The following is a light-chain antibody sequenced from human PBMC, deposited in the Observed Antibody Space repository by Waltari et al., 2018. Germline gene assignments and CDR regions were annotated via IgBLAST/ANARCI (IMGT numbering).Light chain of an antibody. CDR1: KLGDKY. Sequence: SYELIQPASVSVSPGQTARITCSGDKLGDKYACWFQQKPGQSPILVIYQDNKRPSGIPERFSGSNSGDTSTLTISGTQPMDEADYYCQTWDSGTVLFGGGTELTVL. CDR3: QTWDSGTVL. V-gene: IGLV3-1*01. CDR2: QDN. J-gene: IGLJ2*01.